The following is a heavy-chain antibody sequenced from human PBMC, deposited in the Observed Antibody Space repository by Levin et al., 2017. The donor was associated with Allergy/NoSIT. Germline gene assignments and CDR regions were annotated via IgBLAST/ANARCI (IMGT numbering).Heavy chain of an antibody. V-gene: IGHV4-59*01. CDR1: GGSISSYY. Sequence: SETLSLTCTVSGGSISSYYWSWIRQPPGKGLEWIGYIYYSGSTNYNPSLKSRVTISVDTSKNQFSLKLSSVTAADTAVYYCASGGSYYGYYYGMDVWGQGTTVTVSS. J-gene: IGHJ6*02. D-gene: IGHD1-26*01. CDR2: IYYSGST. CDR3: ASGGSYYGYYYGMDV.